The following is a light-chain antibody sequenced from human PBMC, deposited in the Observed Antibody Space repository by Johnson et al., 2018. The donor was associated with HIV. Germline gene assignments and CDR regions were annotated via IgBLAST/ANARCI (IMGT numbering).Light chain of an antibody. V-gene: IGLV1-51*01. Sequence: QSVLTQPPSVSAAPGQKVTISCSGSSSNIGNNYVSWYQHLPGTAPQLLIYDNNKRPSGIPDRFSGSKSGTSATLGITGLQTGDEADYYCGTWDSNLSVVFGTGTKVTVL. CDR1: SSNIGNNY. CDR2: DNN. J-gene: IGLJ1*01. CDR3: GTWDSNLSVV.